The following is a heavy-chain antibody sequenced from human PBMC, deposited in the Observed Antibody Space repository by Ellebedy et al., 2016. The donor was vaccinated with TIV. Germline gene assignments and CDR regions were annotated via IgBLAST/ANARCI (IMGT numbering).Heavy chain of an antibody. J-gene: IGHJ5*02. CDR1: GDSVSSNSAA. Sequence: SQTLSLTXXISGDSVSSNSAAWNWIRQSPSRGLEWLGRTYYRSKWYNEYAVSVKRRITINPDTSKNQFSLQLNSVTPEDTAVYYCARETTVSRYNWFDPWGQGTLVTVSS. V-gene: IGHV6-1*01. CDR3: ARETTVSRYNWFDP. D-gene: IGHD1-14*01. CDR2: TYYRSKWYN.